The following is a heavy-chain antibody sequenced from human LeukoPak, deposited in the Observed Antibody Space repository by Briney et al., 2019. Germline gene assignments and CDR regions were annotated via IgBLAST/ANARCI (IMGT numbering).Heavy chain of an antibody. CDR1: GYTFTSYG. V-gene: IGHV1-18*01. CDR3: AREEITIFGVVISGNGMDV. Sequence: ASVKVSCKASGYTFTSYGITWVRQAPGQGLEWMGWISAYNGNTNYAQNLQGRVTMTTDTSTNTAYMELRSLRSDDTAVYYCAREEITIFGVVISGNGMDVWGQGTTVTVSS. CDR2: ISAYNGNT. D-gene: IGHD3-3*01. J-gene: IGHJ6*02.